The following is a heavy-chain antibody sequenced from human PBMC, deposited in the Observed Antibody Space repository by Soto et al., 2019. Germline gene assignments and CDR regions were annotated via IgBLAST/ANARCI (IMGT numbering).Heavy chain of an antibody. CDR2: ISSSSSYI. CDR3: ARGRCSSTSCFLPTGFDP. D-gene: IGHD2-2*01. CDR1: GFTFSSYS. J-gene: IGHJ5*02. V-gene: IGHV3-21*01. Sequence: EVQLVESGGGLVKPGGSLRLSCAASGFTFSSYSMNWVRQAPGKGLEWVSSISSSSSYIYYADSVKGRFTISRDNAKNSLYLQMNSLRAEDTAVYYCARGRCSSTSCFLPTGFDPWGQGTLVTVSS.